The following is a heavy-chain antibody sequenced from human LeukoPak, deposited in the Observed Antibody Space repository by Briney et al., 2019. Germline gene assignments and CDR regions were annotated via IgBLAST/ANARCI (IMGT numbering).Heavy chain of an antibody. Sequence: GGSLRLSCAASGFTFSSYAMHWVRQAPGKGLEWVAVISYDGSNKYYADSVKGRFTISRDNSKSTLYLQMNSLRAEDTAVYYCAKDGSTIFGVVTHFDYWGQGTLVTVSS. J-gene: IGHJ4*02. V-gene: IGHV3-30-3*02. CDR2: ISYDGSNK. CDR3: AKDGSTIFGVVTHFDY. D-gene: IGHD3-3*01. CDR1: GFTFSSYA.